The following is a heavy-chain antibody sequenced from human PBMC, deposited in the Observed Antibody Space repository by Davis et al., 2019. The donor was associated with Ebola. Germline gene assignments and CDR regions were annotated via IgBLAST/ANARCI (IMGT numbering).Heavy chain of an antibody. D-gene: IGHD6-13*01. Sequence: ASVKVSCKASGYTFTGHYMHWVRQAPGQGLEWMGWINPNSGGTNYAQKFQGRVTMTRDTSISTAYMELSRLRSDDTAVYYCARVGGAAADYYYYGMDVWGKGTTVTVSS. CDR3: ARVGGAAADYYYYGMDV. CDR2: INPNSGGT. CDR1: GYTFTGHY. J-gene: IGHJ6*04. V-gene: IGHV1-2*02.